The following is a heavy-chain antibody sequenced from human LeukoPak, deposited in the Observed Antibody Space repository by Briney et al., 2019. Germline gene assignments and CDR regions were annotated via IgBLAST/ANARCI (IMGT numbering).Heavy chain of an antibody. D-gene: IGHD1-26*01. CDR2: IWYDGSNK. CDR3: AREGGSYDY. V-gene: IGHV3-33*01. CDR1: GFTFSSYG. Sequence: PGGSLRLSCAASGFTFSSYGMHWVRQAPGKGLECVAVIWYDGSNKYYADSVKGRFTISRDNSKTTLYLQMNSLRAEDTAVYYCAREGGSYDYWGQGTLVTVSS. J-gene: IGHJ4*02.